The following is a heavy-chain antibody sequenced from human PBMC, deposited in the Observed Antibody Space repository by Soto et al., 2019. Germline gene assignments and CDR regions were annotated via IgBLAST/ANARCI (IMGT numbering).Heavy chain of an antibody. CDR1: GFTFSSYG. CDR3: AIDLSGDYCALDT. D-gene: IGHD4-17*01. Sequence: QVQLVESGGGVVQPGRSLRLSCAPSGFTFSSYGMHWARQAPGKGLEWVAGIWYDGSNKVYADSVKGRFTITRDNSKNTLYLQLNTLRAEDTAVYYCAIDLSGDYCALDTWGQGTMVTVSS. CDR2: IWYDGSNK. V-gene: IGHV3-33*01. J-gene: IGHJ3*02.